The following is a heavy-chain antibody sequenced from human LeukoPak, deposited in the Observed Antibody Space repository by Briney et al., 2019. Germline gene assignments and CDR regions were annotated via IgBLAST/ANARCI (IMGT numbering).Heavy chain of an antibody. V-gene: IGHV3-15*01. CDR2: IKSNTDGGTT. Sequence: GGSLRLSCAASGFTFSDAWMSWVRQTPGKGLEWVGRIKSNTDGGTTDFAAPVKGRFTISRDDSENALYLQMNSLKTENTAVYYCTTQLLYEHNFDYWGQGTLVTVSS. J-gene: IGHJ4*02. CDR1: GFTFSDAW. CDR3: TTQLLYEHNFDY. D-gene: IGHD2-2*02.